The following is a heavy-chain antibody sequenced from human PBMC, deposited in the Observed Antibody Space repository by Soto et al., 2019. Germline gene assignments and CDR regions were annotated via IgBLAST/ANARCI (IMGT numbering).Heavy chain of an antibody. J-gene: IGHJ6*02. CDR1: GFTFSSYA. V-gene: IGHV3-30-3*01. D-gene: IGHD3-22*01. CDR3: ARAYYYDSSGKRPNYGMDV. CDR2: ISYDGSNK. Sequence: PGGSLRLSCAASGFTFSSYAMHWVRQAPGKGLEWVAVISYDGSNKYYADPVKGRFTISRDNSKNTLYLQMNSLRAEDTAVYYCARAYYYDSSGKRPNYGMDVWGQGTTVTVSS.